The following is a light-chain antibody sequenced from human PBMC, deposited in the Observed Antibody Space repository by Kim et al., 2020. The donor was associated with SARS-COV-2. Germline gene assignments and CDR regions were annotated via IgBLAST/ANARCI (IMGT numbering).Light chain of an antibody. CDR3: RSPTTSSTYV. V-gene: IGLV2-14*04. J-gene: IGLJ1*01. CDR2: DVS. CDR1: NSDFGYYNP. Sequence: HSITLSCPGANSDFGYYNPLPCYQQHPGNAPSLIMYDVSERSSRVSHRFSGSQSVNTASLTISGLRAEDESDYYCRSPTTSSTYVFGSGTQLTVL.